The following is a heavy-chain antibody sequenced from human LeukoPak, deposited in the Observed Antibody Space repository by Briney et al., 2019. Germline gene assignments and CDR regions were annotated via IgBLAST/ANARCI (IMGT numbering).Heavy chain of an antibody. CDR3: ARGDFYFDS. CDR2: IKSDGSTT. D-gene: IGHD2-21*02. J-gene: IGHJ4*02. CDR1: GFTFSSFW. Sequence: GGSLRLSCAASGFTFSSFWMHWVRQVPGKGLVWVSLIKSDGSTTDYADSVKGRFTISRDNAKNTLYLQMNSLRVEDTAIYYCARGDFYFDSWGQGTLVTVSS. V-gene: IGHV3-74*01.